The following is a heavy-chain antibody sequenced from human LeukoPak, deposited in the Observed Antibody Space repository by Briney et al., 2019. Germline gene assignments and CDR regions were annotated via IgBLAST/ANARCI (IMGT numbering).Heavy chain of an antibody. V-gene: IGHV3-74*03. D-gene: IGHD5-18*01. Sequence: GGSLRLSCAASGFTFSRYWMPWVRQTPGKGLVWVSRINSDGTITTYADSVKGRFTISRDNAKSTLYLQVNSLRADDTAVYYCARDMDTVMATFDYWGQGTLVTVSS. J-gene: IGHJ4*02. CDR3: ARDMDTVMATFDY. CDR1: GFTFSRYW. CDR2: INSDGTIT.